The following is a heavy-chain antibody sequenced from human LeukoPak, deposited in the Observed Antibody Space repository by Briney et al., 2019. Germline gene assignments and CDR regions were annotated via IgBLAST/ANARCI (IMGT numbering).Heavy chain of an antibody. CDR1: GGTFSNYA. CDR3: ARDRALRFTIFGVATPYYYMDV. D-gene: IGHD3-3*01. J-gene: IGHJ6*03. CDR2: IIPIFGTA. V-gene: IGHV1-69*06. Sequence: SVKVSCKASGGTFSNYATSWVRQAPGQGLEWMGGIIPIFGTANYAQKFQGRVTITADKSTSTAYMELSSLRSEDTAVYYCARDRALRFTIFGVATPYYYMDVWGKGTTVTVSS.